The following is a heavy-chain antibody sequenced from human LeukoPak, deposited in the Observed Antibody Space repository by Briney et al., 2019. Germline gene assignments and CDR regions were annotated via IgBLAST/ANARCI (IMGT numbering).Heavy chain of an antibody. V-gene: IGHV1-18*01. J-gene: IGHJ6*03. Sequence: GASVKVSCKASGYTFSNYGFSWLRQAPGQGLEWMGWISAYNGNTIYAQKLQGRVTMTTDTSTSTAYMELRSLRSDDTAVYYCARGNYDFWSGYAPPYYYYYYMDVWGKGATVTVSS. CDR2: ISAYNGNT. CDR1: GYTFSNYG. CDR3: ARGNYDFWSGYAPPYYYYYYMDV. D-gene: IGHD3-3*01.